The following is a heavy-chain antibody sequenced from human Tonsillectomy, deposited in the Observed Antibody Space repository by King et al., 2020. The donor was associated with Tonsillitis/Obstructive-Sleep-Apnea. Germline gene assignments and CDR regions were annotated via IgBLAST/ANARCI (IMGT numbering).Heavy chain of an antibody. V-gene: IGHV3-30*04. CDR1: GFTFSNYA. D-gene: IGHD2-2*03. J-gene: IGHJ4*02. Sequence: VESGGGVVQPGRSLRVSCAASGFTFSNYALHWVRQAPGKGLEWVAVISDDGINKYYADSVKGRFTISRDNSKNTLYLQMNSLRGEDTAVYYCARDGYSPGTSCYPRNWGQGTLVTVSS. CDR2: ISDDGINK. CDR3: ARDGYSPGTSCYPRN.